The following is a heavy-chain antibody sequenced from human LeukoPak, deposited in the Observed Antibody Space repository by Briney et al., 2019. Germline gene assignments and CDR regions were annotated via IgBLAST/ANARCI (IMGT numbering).Heavy chain of an antibody. V-gene: IGHV5-51*01. CDR2: IYPGDSDT. J-gene: IGHJ4*02. CDR3: ARLGTSARARASCYFDY. CDR1: GYSFTSYW. Sequence: GESLKISCKGSGYSFTSYWIGWVRQMPGKGLEWMGIIYPGDSDTRYSPSFQGQVTISADKSISTAYLQWSSLKASDTAMYYCARLGTSARARASCYFDYWGQGTLVTVSS. D-gene: IGHD2-2*01.